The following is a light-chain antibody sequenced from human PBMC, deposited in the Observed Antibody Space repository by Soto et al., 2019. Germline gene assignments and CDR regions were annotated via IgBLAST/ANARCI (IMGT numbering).Light chain of an antibody. V-gene: IGKV3-11*01. CDR3: QQRDDWPFT. Sequence: ETVLTQSPATLSLSPGERATLSCRASQSIRAYLIWYQQKPGQAPRLLIYDTSSMATGVPARFSGSGFGTDFTLTISSLEPEDVAVYFCQQRDDWPFTFGGGTKVEI. CDR1: QSIRAY. J-gene: IGKJ4*01. CDR2: DTS.